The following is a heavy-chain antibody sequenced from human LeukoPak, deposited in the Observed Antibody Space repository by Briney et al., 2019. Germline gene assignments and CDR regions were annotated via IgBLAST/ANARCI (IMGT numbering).Heavy chain of an antibody. CDR3: ARTYYCGSGSYGR. J-gene: IGHJ4*02. V-gene: IGHV4-34*01. Sequence: SETLSLTCAVYGGSFSGYYWSWIRQPPGKGLEWIGEINHSGSTNYNPSLKSRVTISVDTSKNQFSLKLSSVTAADTAVYYCARTYYCGSGSYGRWGQGTLVTVSS. CDR2: INHSGST. CDR1: GGSFSGYY. D-gene: IGHD3-10*01.